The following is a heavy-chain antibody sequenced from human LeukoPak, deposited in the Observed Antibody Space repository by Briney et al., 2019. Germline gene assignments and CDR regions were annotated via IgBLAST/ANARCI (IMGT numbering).Heavy chain of an antibody. Sequence: PGGSLRLSCAASGFTLSSYAMHWVRQAPGKGLEWVAVISYDGSNKYYADSVKGRFTISRDNSKNTLYLQMNSLRAEDTAVYYCARRLDYWGQGTLVTVSS. CDR1: GFTLSSYA. J-gene: IGHJ4*02. V-gene: IGHV3-30*01. CDR3: ARRLDY. CDR2: ISYDGSNK.